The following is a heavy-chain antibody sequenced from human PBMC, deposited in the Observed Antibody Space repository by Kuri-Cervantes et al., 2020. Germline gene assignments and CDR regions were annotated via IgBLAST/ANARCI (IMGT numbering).Heavy chain of an antibody. V-gene: IGHV1-8*01. D-gene: IGHD1-26*01. CDR2: MNPNSGNT. J-gene: IGHJ6*02. Sequence: ASVKVSCKASGYTFTSYDINWVRQATGQGLEWMGWMNPNSGNTGYAQKFQGRVTMTRNTSISTAYMELSSLRSEDTAVYYCARETPHSGSYLSYYYGMDVWGQGTTVTVSS. CDR3: ARETPHSGSYLSYYYGMDV. CDR1: GYTFTSYD.